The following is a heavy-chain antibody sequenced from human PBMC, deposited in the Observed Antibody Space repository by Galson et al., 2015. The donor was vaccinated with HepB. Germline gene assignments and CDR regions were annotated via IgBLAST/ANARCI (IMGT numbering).Heavy chain of an antibody. V-gene: IGHV3-21*01. CDR3: AREGYCSTTSCYQDAFDI. J-gene: IGHJ3*02. Sequence: SLRLSCAASGFTFSSYSMNWVRQAPGKGLEWVSSISSSRSYIYYADSVKGRFTISRDNAENSLYLLMNSLRAEDTAVYYCAREGYCSTTSCYQDAFDIWGQGTMVTVSS. CDR1: GFTFSSYS. CDR2: ISSSRSYI. D-gene: IGHD2-2*01.